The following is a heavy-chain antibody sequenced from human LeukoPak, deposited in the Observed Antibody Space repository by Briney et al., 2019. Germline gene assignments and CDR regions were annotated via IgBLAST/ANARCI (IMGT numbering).Heavy chain of an antibody. J-gene: IGHJ4*02. CDR2: INSDIIET. V-gene: IGHV3-74*01. Sequence: GGSLRLSSEPSGFTFRNFFMHTVRQAPGAGLVWGARINSDIIETKYAESVKGRFTISRDKAQNTLYLHMNGLRAQDTTVHYIVRGTENWGRGTLVTVSS. CDR3: VRGTEN. CDR1: GFTFRNFF.